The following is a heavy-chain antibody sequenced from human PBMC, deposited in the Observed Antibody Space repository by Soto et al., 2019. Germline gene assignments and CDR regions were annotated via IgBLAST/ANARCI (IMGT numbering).Heavy chain of an antibody. Sequence: ASVKVSCKASGYTFTSYGISWVRQAPGQGLEWMGWISAYNGNTNYAQKLQGRVTMTTDTSTSTAYMELRSLRSDDTAVYYCARVYYDFWSGYYHNWFDPWGQGTLVTVSS. V-gene: IGHV1-18*01. J-gene: IGHJ5*02. CDR2: ISAYNGNT. CDR1: GYTFTSYG. CDR3: ARVYYDFWSGYYHNWFDP. D-gene: IGHD3-3*01.